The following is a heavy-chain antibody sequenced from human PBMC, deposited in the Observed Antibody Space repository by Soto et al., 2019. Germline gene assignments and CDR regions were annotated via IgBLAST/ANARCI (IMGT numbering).Heavy chain of an antibody. CDR3: AKVFYYYDSSGYYYFDY. CDR2: ISGSGSTI. D-gene: IGHD3-22*01. Sequence: GGSLRLSCAASGFTFSSYAVSWVRQAPGKGPEWISSISGSGSTIYYADSVKGRFTISRGNSKNTLYLQMSSLRAEDTAVYHCAKVFYYYDSSGYYYFDYWGQGTLVTVSS. CDR1: GFTFSSYA. V-gene: IGHV3-23*01. J-gene: IGHJ4*02.